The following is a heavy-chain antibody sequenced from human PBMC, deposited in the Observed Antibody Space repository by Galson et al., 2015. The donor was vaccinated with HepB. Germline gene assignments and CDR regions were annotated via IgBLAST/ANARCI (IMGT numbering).Heavy chain of an antibody. V-gene: IGHV3-49*04. D-gene: IGHD3-10*01. J-gene: IGHJ4*02. Sequence: LRLSCASSGFTFGDYAMNWVRQAPGKGLEWVAFIRTETYGGTTEYAASVKGRFTIFRDDSNSIAYLQMNSLKIADTAVYYCTRDLGYYYGSGSDYWGQGTLVTVCS. CDR1: GFTFGDYA. CDR2: IRTETYGGTT. CDR3: TRDLGYYYGSGSDY.